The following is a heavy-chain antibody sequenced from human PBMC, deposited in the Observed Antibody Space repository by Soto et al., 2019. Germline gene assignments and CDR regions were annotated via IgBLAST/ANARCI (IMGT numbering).Heavy chain of an antibody. CDR1: GFTFSGYG. D-gene: IGHD2-8*01. J-gene: IGHJ4*02. CDR2: IGGSGGNT. V-gene: IGHV3-23*01. Sequence: EVQLLESGGGLVQPGGSLRLSCAASGFTFSGYGMSWVRQAPGKGLEWVSLIGGSGGNTYYADSVKGRFTISRDNSKNTLYLQMNSLRAEDTAIYYCAPHGAASDYWGQGTLVTVSS. CDR3: APHGAASDY.